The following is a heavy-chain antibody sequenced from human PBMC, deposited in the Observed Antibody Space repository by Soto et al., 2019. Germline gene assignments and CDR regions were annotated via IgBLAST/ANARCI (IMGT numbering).Heavy chain of an antibody. J-gene: IGHJ4*02. D-gene: IGHD6-6*01. Sequence: TLSLTCTVSGGSIDNYEYYWTWIRQPPGKGLEWVGYIYYSGRTNYNPSLNSRLTILLDTSKNQFSLRLTSVSAADTAMYYCARDRSNSPDYFDYWGQGTLVTVSS. CDR3: ARDRSNSPDYFDY. CDR2: IYYSGRT. V-gene: IGHV4-30-4*01. CDR1: GGSIDNYEYY.